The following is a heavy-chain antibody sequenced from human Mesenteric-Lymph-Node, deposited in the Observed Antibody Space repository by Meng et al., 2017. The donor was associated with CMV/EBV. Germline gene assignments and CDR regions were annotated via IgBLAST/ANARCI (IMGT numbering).Heavy chain of an antibody. CDR3: ARDPPRYGMDV. CDR2: MSSSISYI. CDR1: GFTFSSYS. J-gene: IGHJ6*02. V-gene: IGHV3-21*01. Sequence: GESLKISCAASGFTFSSYSMNWVRQAPGKGLEWVSSMSSSISYIYYADSVKGRFTISRDNAKNTLYLQMNRLRGEDTAIYYCARDPPRYGMDVWGQGTTVTVSS.